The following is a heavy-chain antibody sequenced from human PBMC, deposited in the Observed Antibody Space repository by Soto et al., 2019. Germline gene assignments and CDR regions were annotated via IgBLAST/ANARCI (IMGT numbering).Heavy chain of an antibody. CDR3: ARFIVVVPAATTVYYYYGMDV. J-gene: IGHJ6*02. V-gene: IGHV3-7*05. CDR1: GFTFSSYW. D-gene: IGHD2-2*01. Sequence: GGSLRLSCAASGFTFSSYWMSWVRQAPGKGLEWVANIKQDGSEKYYVDSVKGRFTISRDNAKNSLYLQMNSLRAEDTAVYYCARFIVVVPAATTVYYYYGMDVWGQGTTVTVSS. CDR2: IKQDGSEK.